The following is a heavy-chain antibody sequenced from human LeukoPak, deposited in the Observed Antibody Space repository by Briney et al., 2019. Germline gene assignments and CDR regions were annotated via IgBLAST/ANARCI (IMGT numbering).Heavy chain of an antibody. CDR2: IYYSGSA. Sequence: SETLSLTCTASGGSISGFYWGWIRQPPGKGLEWIGFIYYSGSANYNPSLKSRATMSVDMSKNHFSLKLSSVTAADTAFYYCARDRDSSGWFDYWGQGALVTVSS. CDR3: ARDRDSSGWFDY. CDR1: GGSISGFY. D-gene: IGHD6-19*01. V-gene: IGHV4-59*01. J-gene: IGHJ4*02.